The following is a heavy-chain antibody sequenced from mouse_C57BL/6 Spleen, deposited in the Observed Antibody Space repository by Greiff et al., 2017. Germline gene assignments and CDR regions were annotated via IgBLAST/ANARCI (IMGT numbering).Heavy chain of an antibody. D-gene: IGHD2-5*01. Sequence: QVHVKQSGAELAKPGASVKLSCKASGYTFTSYWMHWVKQRPGQGLEWIGYINPSSGYTKYNQKFKDKATLTADKSSSTAYMQLSSLTYEDSAVYYCARGSNSWYFDVWGTGTTVTVSS. V-gene: IGHV1-7*01. J-gene: IGHJ1*03. CDR2: INPSSGYT. CDR1: GYTFTSYW. CDR3: ARGSNSWYFDV.